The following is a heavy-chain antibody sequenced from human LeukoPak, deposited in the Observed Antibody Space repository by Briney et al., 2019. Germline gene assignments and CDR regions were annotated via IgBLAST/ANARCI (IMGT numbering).Heavy chain of an antibody. CDR3: ARSGGYCSGGRCYNFDS. D-gene: IGHD2-15*01. J-gene: IGHJ4*02. CDR1: GGSISSGDYY. V-gene: IGHV4-30-2*01. Sequence: PSQTLSLTCTVSGGSISSGDYYWSWIRQPPGKGLEWIGYIYHSGSTYYNPSLKSRVTISVDRSKNQFPLRLASVTAADTAVFYCARSGGYCSGGRCYNFDSWGQGTLVTVSS. CDR2: IYHSGST.